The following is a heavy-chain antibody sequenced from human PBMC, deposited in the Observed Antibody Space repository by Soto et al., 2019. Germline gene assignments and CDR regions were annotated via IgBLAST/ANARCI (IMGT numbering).Heavy chain of an antibody. CDR2: ISVYNGNT. Sequence: ASVKVSCKASGYTRITYCSSWVLQDPGQGLEWMGWISVYNGNTNYAKKLQGRVTMTTDTSTITAYMELRSMRSDDTAVYYCARDCSDSSGHYYYYYGIDAWGQGTTVTVSS. CDR1: GYTRITYC. J-gene: IGHJ6*02. V-gene: IGHV1-18*01. D-gene: IGHD3-22*01. CDR3: ARDCSDSSGHYYYYYGIDA.